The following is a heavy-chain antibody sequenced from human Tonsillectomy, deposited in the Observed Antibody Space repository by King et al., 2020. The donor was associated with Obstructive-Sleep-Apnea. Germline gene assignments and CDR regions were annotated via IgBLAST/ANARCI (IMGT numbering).Heavy chain of an antibody. J-gene: IGHJ1*01. V-gene: IGHV4-39*01. Sequence: QLQESGPGLVKPSETLSLTCTVSGGSISSRSYYWGWIRQPPGKGLEWIGSIYYSGSTYYNPSLKSRVTISVDTSKNQFSLKLSSATAADTAVYYCASRLGSQWLVPAVYFQNWGQGTLVTVSS. CDR2: IYYSGST. CDR1: GGSISSRSYY. D-gene: IGHD6-19*01. CDR3: ASRLGSQWLVPAVYFQN.